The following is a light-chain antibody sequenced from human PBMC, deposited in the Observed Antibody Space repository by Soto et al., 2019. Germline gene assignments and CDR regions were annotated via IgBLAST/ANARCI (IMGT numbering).Light chain of an antibody. CDR1: ESVSTF. V-gene: IGKV3-11*01. CDR2: EAS. J-gene: IGKJ1*01. Sequence: EIVLTQSPATLSLSPGERATLSCRASESVSTFLAWYQQKPGQAPRLLIYEASSRATGIPARFSGGGSGTVFTLTISRLEPEDLAVYYCQQRSNWPWTFGQGAKVEI. CDR3: QQRSNWPWT.